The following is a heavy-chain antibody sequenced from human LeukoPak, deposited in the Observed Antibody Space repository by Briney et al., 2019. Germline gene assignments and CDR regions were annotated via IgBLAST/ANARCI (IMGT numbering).Heavy chain of an antibody. CDR1: GFTFSNAW. V-gene: IGHV3-15*01. CDR3: TTTYYDFWSGSYYYYMDV. J-gene: IGHJ6*03. Sequence: GGSLRLSCAASGFTFSNAWMSWVRQAPGKGREWVGRIKSKADGGTTDYAAPVKARFTISRDDSKNTLYLQMNSLKTEDTAVYYCTTTYYDFWSGSYYYYMDVWGKGTTVTVSS. CDR2: IKSKADGGTT. D-gene: IGHD3-3*01.